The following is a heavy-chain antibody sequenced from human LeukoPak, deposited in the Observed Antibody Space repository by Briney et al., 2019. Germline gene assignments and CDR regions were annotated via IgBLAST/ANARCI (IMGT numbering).Heavy chain of an antibody. Sequence: GGSLRLSCAASGFTFSDHYMSWIRQAPGKGLEWVAVISYDGSNKYYADSVKGRFTISRDNSKNTLYLQMNSLRAEDTAVYYCARVGSRYCSSTSCYAPFDYWGQGTLVTVSS. CDR3: ARVGSRYCSSTSCYAPFDY. V-gene: IGHV3-30-3*01. CDR2: ISYDGSNK. CDR1: GFTFSDHY. J-gene: IGHJ4*02. D-gene: IGHD2-2*01.